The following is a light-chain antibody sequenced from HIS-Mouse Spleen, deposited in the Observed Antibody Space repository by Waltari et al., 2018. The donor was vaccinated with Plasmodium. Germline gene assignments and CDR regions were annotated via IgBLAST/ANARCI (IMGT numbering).Light chain of an antibody. CDR2: EVS. J-gene: IGLJ2*01. V-gene: IGLV2-8*01. CDR3: SSYAGSNNLV. Sequence: QSALTQPPSASGSPGQSVTISCTGTSSDAGGYNYVSWYQQHPGQAPKLMIYEVSKRPSGVPDRFSGSKSGNTASLTVSGLQAEDEADYYCSSYAGSNNLVFGGGTKLTVL. CDR1: SSDAGGYNY.